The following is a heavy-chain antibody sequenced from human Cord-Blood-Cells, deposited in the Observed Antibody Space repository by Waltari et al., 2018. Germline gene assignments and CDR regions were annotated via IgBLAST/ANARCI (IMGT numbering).Heavy chain of an antibody. V-gene: IGHV4-34*01. Sequence: QVPLQQWGAGLLKPSETLSLTCAVYGGSFSGYYWSWLRQPPGKGLEWIGEINHSGSIYSTPALKCRVPRAVNASKNQFPLKLGSVDAADTAVYYFARVLRFLVWLFDDCGVGALVTVAS. CDR1: GGSFSGYY. J-gene: IGHJ4*02. D-gene: IGHD3-3*01. CDR3: ARVLRFLVWLFDD. CDR2: INHSGSI.